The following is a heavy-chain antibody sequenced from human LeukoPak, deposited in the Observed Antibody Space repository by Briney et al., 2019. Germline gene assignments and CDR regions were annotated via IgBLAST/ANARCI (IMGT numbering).Heavy chain of an antibody. CDR1: GGSISSRNYH. CDR3: ARRVAAHTDYFDY. CDR2: IYYSGST. J-gene: IGHJ4*02. Sequence: SETLSLTCTVSGGSISSRNYHWGWIRQPPGKGLELIESIYYSGSTYYNPSLKSRVTISVDTSKNQFSLKLISVTAADTAVYYCARRVAAHTDYFDYWGQGTLVTVSS. D-gene: IGHD6-6*01. V-gene: IGHV4-39*01.